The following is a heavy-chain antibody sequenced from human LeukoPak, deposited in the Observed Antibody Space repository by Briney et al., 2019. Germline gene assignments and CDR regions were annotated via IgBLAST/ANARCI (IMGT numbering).Heavy chain of an antibody. CDR1: GYTFTGYY. CDR2: INPNSGGT. CDR3: ARDAGHQLSRRNYYAMDV. D-gene: IGHD2-2*01. J-gene: IGHJ6*02. Sequence: ASVKVSCKASGYTFTGYYMHWVRQAPGQGLEWMGWINPNSGGTNYAQKFQGRVTMTRDTSISTAYMELSRLRSDDTAVYYCARDAGHQLSRRNYYAMDVWGQGTTVTVS. V-gene: IGHV1-2*02.